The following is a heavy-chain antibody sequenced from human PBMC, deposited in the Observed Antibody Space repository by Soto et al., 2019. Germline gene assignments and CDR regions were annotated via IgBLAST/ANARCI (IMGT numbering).Heavy chain of an antibody. V-gene: IGHV4-31*03. J-gene: IGHJ5*02. D-gene: IGHD4-17*01. CDR1: GGSISSGGYY. CDR2: IYYSGST. Sequence: QVQLQESGPGLVKPSQTLSLTCTVSGGSISSGGYYWSWIRQHPGKGLEWIGYIYYSGSTYYNPSIKSRVTISADTSKHQFSLKLSSVTAADTALYYCARDINYGGNWFDPWGQGTLVTVSS. CDR3: ARDINYGGNWFDP.